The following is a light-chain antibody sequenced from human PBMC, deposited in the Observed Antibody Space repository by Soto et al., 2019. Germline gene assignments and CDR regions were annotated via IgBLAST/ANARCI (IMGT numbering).Light chain of an antibody. J-gene: IGKJ5*01. Sequence: IQLTQSPSFLSAAVGDRVTITCRAIQGISHYLACYQQKPGKAPQLLIYAASTLQIGVPSRFSGSGSGTEFTLTLSSLQPEDFATYYCQHLDIYFTFGQGTRLAIK. CDR3: QHLDIYFT. V-gene: IGKV1-9*01. CDR1: QGISHY. CDR2: AAS.